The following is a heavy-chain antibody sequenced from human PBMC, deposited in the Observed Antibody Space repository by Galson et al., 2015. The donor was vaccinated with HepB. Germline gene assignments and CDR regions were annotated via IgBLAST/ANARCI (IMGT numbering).Heavy chain of an antibody. J-gene: IGHJ4*02. D-gene: IGHD6-6*01. CDR1: GFTFSSYA. V-gene: IGHV3-30-3*01. CDR2: ISYDGSNK. CDR3: ARVSQSRARRGYFDY. Sequence: SLRLSCAASGFTFSSYAMHWVRQAPGKGLEWVAVISYDGSNKYYADSVKGRFTISRDNSKNTLYLQMNSLRAEDTAVYYCARVSQSRARRGYFDYWGQGTLVTVSS.